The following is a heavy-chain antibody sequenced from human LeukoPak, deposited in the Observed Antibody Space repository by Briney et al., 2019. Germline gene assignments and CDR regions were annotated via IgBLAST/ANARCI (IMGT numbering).Heavy chain of an antibody. Sequence: SVKVSCKASGGTFSSYAISWVRQAPGQGLEWMGRIIPILGIANYAQKFQGRVTITADKSTSTAYMELSSLRSEDTAVYYCARPIEMATIGRFDYWGQGTLVTVSS. J-gene: IGHJ4*02. D-gene: IGHD5-24*01. CDR2: IIPILGIA. CDR3: ARPIEMATIGRFDY. CDR1: GGTFSSYA. V-gene: IGHV1-69*04.